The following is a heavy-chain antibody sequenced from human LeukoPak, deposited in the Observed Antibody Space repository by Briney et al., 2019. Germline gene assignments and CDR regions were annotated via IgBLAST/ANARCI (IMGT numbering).Heavy chain of an antibody. J-gene: IGHJ4*02. Sequence: PGGSLRLSCAASVLTFSSYAMHWVRQAPGKGLLWVSRVKSDGSSTSYADSVKGRFTISRDNARNTLYLKMNSLRAEDTAVYYCARDGFLGPVTAYLDYWGQGPPVTVSS. D-gene: IGHD2-21*02. CDR3: ARDGFLGPVTAYLDY. CDR1: VLTFSSYA. V-gene: IGHV3-74*01. CDR2: VKSDGSST.